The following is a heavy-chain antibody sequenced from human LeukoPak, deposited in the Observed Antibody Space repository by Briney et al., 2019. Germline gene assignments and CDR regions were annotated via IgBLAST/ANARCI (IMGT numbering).Heavy chain of an antibody. CDR1: GYTFTSYY. J-gene: IGHJ4*02. V-gene: IGHV1-46*01. Sequence: ASVKVSCKASGYTFTSYYMHWVRQAPGQGLEWMGIINPSGGSTSYAQKFQGRVTMTRDTSTSTVYMELSSLRSEDTAVYYCARERWLRFSAPNFDYWGQGTLVTVSS. CDR3: ARERWLRFSAPNFDY. CDR2: INPSGGST. D-gene: IGHD5-12*01.